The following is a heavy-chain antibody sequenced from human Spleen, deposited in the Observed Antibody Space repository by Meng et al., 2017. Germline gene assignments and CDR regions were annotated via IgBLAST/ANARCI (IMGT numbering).Heavy chain of an antibody. Sequence: ASVKVSCKASGYTFTGYYIHWVRQAPGQGLEWMGWINPNSGGTNYAQKFQGRVTMTRDTSISTAYMELNRLISDDTAVYYCAREGAVAGTYDYWGQGTLVTVSS. V-gene: IGHV1-2*02. CDR1: GYTFTGYY. CDR3: AREGAVAGTYDY. J-gene: IGHJ4*02. D-gene: IGHD6-19*01. CDR2: INPNSGGT.